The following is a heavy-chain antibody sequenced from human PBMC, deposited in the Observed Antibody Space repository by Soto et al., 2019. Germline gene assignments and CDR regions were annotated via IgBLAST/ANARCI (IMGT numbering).Heavy chain of an antibody. CDR2: ISSDGKNR. V-gene: IGHV3-30*07. CDR3: ATLRFRTPGFAKYYFYS. D-gene: IGHD2-21*01. CDR1: GFTFSSYG. Sequence: GGSLRLSCVGSGFTFSSYGLHWVRQAPGRGLEWLAVISSDGKNRHYVDSVKGRFIISRDNSRSTLYLQINNVRSEDTAVYYCATLRFRTPGFAKYYFYSWGQGTLVTVSS. J-gene: IGHJ4*02.